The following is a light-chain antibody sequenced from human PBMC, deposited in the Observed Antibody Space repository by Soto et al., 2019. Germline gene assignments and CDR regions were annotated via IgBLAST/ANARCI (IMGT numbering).Light chain of an antibody. CDR3: GTWDSSLSAGV. Sequence: QSVLTQPPSGSAAPGQKVTISCSGSSSNIGNNYVSWYQQLPGTAPKLLIYDNNKRPSGIPDRFSGSKSDTSATLGITGLQTGDEADYYCGTWDSSLSAGVFGGGTQLTVL. CDR2: DNN. J-gene: IGLJ2*01. CDR1: SSNIGNNY. V-gene: IGLV1-51*01.